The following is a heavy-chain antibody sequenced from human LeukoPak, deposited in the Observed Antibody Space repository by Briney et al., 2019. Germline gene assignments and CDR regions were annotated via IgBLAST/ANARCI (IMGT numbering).Heavy chain of an antibody. CDR1: GGSFSGYY. Sequence: PSETLSLTCAVYGGSFSGYYWSWIRQPPGKGLEWIGYIYYSGSTNYNPSLKSRVTISVDTSKNQFSLKLSSVTAADTAVYYCARATLDYGEGYWGQGTLVTVSS. D-gene: IGHD4-17*01. V-gene: IGHV4-59*01. J-gene: IGHJ4*02. CDR3: ARATLDYGEGY. CDR2: IYYSGST.